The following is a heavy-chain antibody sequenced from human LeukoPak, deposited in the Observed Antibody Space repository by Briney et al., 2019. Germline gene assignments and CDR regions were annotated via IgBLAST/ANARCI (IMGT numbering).Heavy chain of an antibody. D-gene: IGHD3-10*02. J-gene: IGHJ6*04. V-gene: IGHV3-48*03. CDR3: AELGITMIGGV. CDR2: ISSSGSTI. Sequence: GGSLRLSCAASGFTFRNYWMNWVRQAPGKGLEWVSYISSSGSTIYYADSVKGRFTISRDNAKNSLYLQMNSLRAEDTAVYYCAELGITMIGGVWGKGTTVTISS. CDR1: GFTFRNYW.